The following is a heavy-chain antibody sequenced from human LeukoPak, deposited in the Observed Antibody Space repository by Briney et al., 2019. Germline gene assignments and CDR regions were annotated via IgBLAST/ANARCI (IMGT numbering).Heavy chain of an antibody. J-gene: IGHJ2*01. Sequence: GGSLRLSCAASGFTFSSYAITWVRQAPGKGLEWVSIIYSGGSTYYADSVKGRFTISRDNSKNTLYLQMNSLRAEDTAVYYCARGLGYSSGWSTYCYFDLWGRGTLVTVSS. CDR1: GFTFSSYA. CDR3: ARGLGYSSGWSTYCYFDL. V-gene: IGHV3-23*03. CDR2: IYSGGST. D-gene: IGHD6-19*01.